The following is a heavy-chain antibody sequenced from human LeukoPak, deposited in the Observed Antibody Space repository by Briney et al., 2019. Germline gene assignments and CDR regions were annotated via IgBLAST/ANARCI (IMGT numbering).Heavy chain of an antibody. CDR2: IYTSGSA. D-gene: IGHD3-22*01. Sequence: SETLSLTCTVSGGSISNYYWSWIRQPAGKGLEWIGRIYTSGSANYNPSLKSRVTMSVDTSNNQFSLKQSSATAADTAVYYCARGPDGSGYYPFDYWGQGTLVTVSS. J-gene: IGHJ4*02. CDR1: GGSISNYY. CDR3: ARGPDGSGYYPFDY. V-gene: IGHV4-4*07.